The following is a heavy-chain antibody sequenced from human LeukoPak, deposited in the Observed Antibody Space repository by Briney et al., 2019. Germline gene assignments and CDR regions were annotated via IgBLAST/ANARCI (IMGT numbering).Heavy chain of an antibody. V-gene: IGHV1-2*02. J-gene: IGHJ4*02. CDR2: INPNSGGT. CDR3: ARILGAAAGTSDY. D-gene: IGHD6-13*01. CDR1: GYTFTGYY. Sequence: ASVKVSCKASGYTFTGYYMHWVRQAPGQGLEWMGWINPNSGGTNYAQKFQGGVTMTRDTSITTAYMELSRLRSDDTAVYYCARILGAAAGTSDYWGQGTLVTVSS.